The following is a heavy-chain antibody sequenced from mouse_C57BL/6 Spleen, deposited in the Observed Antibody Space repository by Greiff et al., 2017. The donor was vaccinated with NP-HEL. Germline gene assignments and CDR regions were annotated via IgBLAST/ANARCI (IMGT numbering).Heavy chain of an antibody. J-gene: IGHJ3*01. V-gene: IGHV14-1*01. CDR3: TFITTVVARAY. D-gene: IGHD1-1*01. CDR1: GFNIKDYY. Sequence: VQLQQSGAELVRPGASVKLSCTASGFNIKDYYMHWVKQRPEQGLEWIGRIDPEDGDPEYAPKFQGKAPMTADTPSNTAYLQLSSLTSEDTAVYYCTFITTVVARAYWGQGTLVTVSA. CDR2: IDPEDGDP.